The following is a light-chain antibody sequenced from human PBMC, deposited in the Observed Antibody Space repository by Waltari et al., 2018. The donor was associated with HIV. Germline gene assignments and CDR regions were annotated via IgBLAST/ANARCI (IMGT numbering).Light chain of an antibody. CDR3: QSYDSSLV. CDR2: GDN. Sequence: QSVLTQPPSVSGAPGQRLTISCTGSSSNIGAGSAVHWYQQIAGAAPKLLLYGDNNRPSGVPDRFSGSKSGTSASLAITGLQAEDAADYYCQSYDSSLVFGGGTKLTV. J-gene: IGLJ2*01. CDR1: SSNIGAGSA. V-gene: IGLV1-40*01.